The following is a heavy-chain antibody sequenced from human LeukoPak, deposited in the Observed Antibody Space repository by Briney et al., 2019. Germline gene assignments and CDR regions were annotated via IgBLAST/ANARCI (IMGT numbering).Heavy chain of an antibody. V-gene: IGHV1-2*02. D-gene: IGHD3-9*01. CDR3: ARGNYDILTGYYPYYFDY. J-gene: IGHJ4*02. CDR2: MNSYNGGT. Sequence: ASVKVSCKASGYSFTGYYMHWVRQAPGQGLEWMGWMNSYNGGTDYAQQFQGRVTMTRDTSINTAYMELSSLRSEDTAVYYCARGNYDILTGYYPYYFDYWGQGTLVTVSS. CDR1: GYSFTGYY.